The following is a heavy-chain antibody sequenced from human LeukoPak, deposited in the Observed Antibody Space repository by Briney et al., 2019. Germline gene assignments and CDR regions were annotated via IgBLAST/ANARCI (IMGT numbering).Heavy chain of an antibody. Sequence: GGSLRLSCAASGFTFSSYGMYWARQAPGKGLEWVAFIRYDGSNKYYADSVKGRFTIPRDNSKNTLYLQMNSLRAEDTAVYYCAKDYRGYSYGSYYFDYWGQGTLVTVSS. CDR1: GFTFSSYG. CDR2: IRYDGSNK. D-gene: IGHD5-18*01. V-gene: IGHV3-30*02. CDR3: AKDYRGYSYGSYYFDY. J-gene: IGHJ4*02.